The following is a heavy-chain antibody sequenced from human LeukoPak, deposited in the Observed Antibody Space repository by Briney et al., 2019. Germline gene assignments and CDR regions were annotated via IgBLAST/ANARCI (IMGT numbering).Heavy chain of an antibody. CDR3: ARVFSRSSIAARNWFDP. CDR2: INPNSGGT. D-gene: IGHD6-6*01. J-gene: IGHJ5*02. Sequence: ASVKVSCKASGYTFTGYYMHWVRQAPGQGLEWMGWINPNSGGTNYAQKFQGRVTMTRDTSISTAYMELSRLRSDDTAVYYCARVFSRSSIAARNWFDPWGQGTLVTVSS. CDR1: GYTFTGYY. V-gene: IGHV1-2*02.